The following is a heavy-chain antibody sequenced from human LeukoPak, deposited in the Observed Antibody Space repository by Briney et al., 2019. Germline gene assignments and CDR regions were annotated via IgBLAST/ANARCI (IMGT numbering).Heavy chain of an antibody. Sequence: GSLRLSCAASGFTFSSYSMNWVRQAPGKGLEWVSFISTSSIYIYYADSVKGRFTISRDNAKNSLYLQMNSLRAEDTAVYYCARVGIVGATTGFDYWGQGTLVTVSS. CDR2: ISTSSIYI. J-gene: IGHJ4*02. CDR1: GFTFSSYS. V-gene: IGHV3-21*01. D-gene: IGHD1-26*01. CDR3: ARVGIVGATTGFDY.